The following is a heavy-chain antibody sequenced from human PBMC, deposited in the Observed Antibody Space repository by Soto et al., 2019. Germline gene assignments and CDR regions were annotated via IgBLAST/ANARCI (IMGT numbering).Heavy chain of an antibody. J-gene: IGHJ4*02. CDR3: ARVGLGYSNSWGFDL. CDR2: IYSSAST. V-gene: IGHV4-61*08. Sequence: QVQLQESGPGLVKPSETLSLTCTVSGGSVSGGGYSWNWIRQPPGKGLEWIGYIYSSASTSYNPSVTRRVTISVDTARNQFSLKMSSVSAADTAVYYCARVGLGYSNSWGFDLWGQGTLVTVSS. CDR1: GGSVSGGGYS. D-gene: IGHD6-13*01.